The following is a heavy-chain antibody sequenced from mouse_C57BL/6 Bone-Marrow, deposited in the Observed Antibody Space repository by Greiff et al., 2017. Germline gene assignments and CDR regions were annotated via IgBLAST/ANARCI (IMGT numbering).Heavy chain of an antibody. CDR3: APITTVVPGFVY. D-gene: IGHD1-1*01. Sequence: QVQLQQPGAELVKPGASVKLSCKASGYTFTSYWMHWVKQRPGQGLEWIGMIHPNSGSTNYNEKFKSKATLTVDKSSSTAYMQLSSLTSEDSAVYYCAPITTVVPGFVYWGQGTLVTVSA. V-gene: IGHV1-64*01. CDR2: IHPNSGST. J-gene: IGHJ3*01. CDR1: GYTFTSYW.